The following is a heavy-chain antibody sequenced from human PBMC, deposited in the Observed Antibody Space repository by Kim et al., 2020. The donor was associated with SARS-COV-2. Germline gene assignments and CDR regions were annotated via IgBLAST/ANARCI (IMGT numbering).Heavy chain of an antibody. CDR2: INAGNGNT. Sequence: ASVKVSCKASGYTFTSYAMHWVRQAPGQRLEWMGWINAGNGNTKYSQKFQGRVTITRDTSASTAYMELSSLRSEDTAVYYCARDLVSPGYCSSTSCYVGNWFDPWGQGTLVTVSS. CDR3: ARDLVSPGYCSSTSCYVGNWFDP. D-gene: IGHD2-2*01. J-gene: IGHJ5*02. CDR1: GYTFTSYA. V-gene: IGHV1-3*01.